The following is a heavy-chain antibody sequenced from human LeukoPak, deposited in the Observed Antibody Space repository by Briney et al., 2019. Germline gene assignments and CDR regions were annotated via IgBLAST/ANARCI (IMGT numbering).Heavy chain of an antibody. CDR2: IYYSGST. D-gene: IGHD6-19*01. J-gene: IGHJ5*02. CDR1: GGSISNKY. CDR3: ARDNAVAGANNWFDP. V-gene: IGHV4-59*01. Sequence: SETLSLTCTVSGGSISNKYWSWIRQPPGKGLEWIGYIYYSGSTNYNPSLKSRVTISVDTSKNQFSLKLSSVTAADTAVYYCARDNAVAGANNWFDPWGQGTLVTVSS.